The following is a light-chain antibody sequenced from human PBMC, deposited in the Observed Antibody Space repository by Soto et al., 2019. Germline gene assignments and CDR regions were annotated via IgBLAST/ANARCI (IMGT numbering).Light chain of an antibody. Sequence: QSVLTQSPSASASLGASVKLTCTLNSGHTSYAITWHQQQPEKGPRYLMKLNSNGSHSKGDGIPDRFSGSSSGAERYLTISSLQSEDEADYYCQTWGTRIDAVFGGGTKLTVL. CDR3: QTWGTRIDAV. CDR1: SGHTSYA. V-gene: IGLV4-69*01. J-gene: IGLJ2*01. CDR2: LNSNGSH.